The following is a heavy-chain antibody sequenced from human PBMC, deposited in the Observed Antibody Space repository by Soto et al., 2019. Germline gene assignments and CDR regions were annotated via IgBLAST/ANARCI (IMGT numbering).Heavy chain of an antibody. V-gene: IGHV1-69*13. CDR3: ARDQYGYSGYDFGWGAYYSGMDV. D-gene: IGHD5-12*01. Sequence: SVKVSCKASGGTFSSYAISWVRQAPGQGLEWMGGIIPIFGTANYAQKFQGRVTITADESTSTAYMELSSLRSEDTAVYYCARDQYGYSGYDFGWGAYYSGMDVWGQGTTVNISS. CDR1: GGTFSSYA. CDR2: IIPIFGTA. J-gene: IGHJ6*02.